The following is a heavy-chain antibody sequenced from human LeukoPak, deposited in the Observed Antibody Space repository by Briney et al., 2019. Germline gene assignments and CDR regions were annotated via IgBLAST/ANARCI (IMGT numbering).Heavy chain of an antibody. D-gene: IGHD3-10*01. V-gene: IGHV4-4*07. CDR2: FSGSGTI. Sequence: SETLSLTCTVSGGSINSYWSWIRRPAGKGLEWFGRFSGSGTITYNPAPQSRISISIDTSKNQFSLKLMSVTAADTAVYYCARDNGSGSFGNAFDIWGQGTMVTVSS. J-gene: IGHJ3*02. CDR3: ARDNGSGSFGNAFDI. CDR1: GGSINSY.